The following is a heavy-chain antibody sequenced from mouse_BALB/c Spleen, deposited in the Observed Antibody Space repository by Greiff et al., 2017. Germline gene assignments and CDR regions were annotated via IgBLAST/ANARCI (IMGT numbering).Heavy chain of an antibody. J-gene: IGHJ4*01. V-gene: IGHV1S81*02. Sequence: VQLQQSGAELVKPGASVQLSCKASGYTFTSYYMYWVKQRPGQGLEWIGEINPSNGGTNFNEKFKSKATLTVDKSSSTAYMQLSSLTSEDSAVYYCTRGDYYGSSYLYYAMDYWGQGTSVTVSS. CDR1: GYTFTSYY. CDR3: TRGDYYGSSYLYYAMDY. D-gene: IGHD1-1*01. CDR2: INPSNGGT.